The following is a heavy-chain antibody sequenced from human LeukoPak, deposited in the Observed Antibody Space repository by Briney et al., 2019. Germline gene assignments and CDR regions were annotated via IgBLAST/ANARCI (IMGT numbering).Heavy chain of an antibody. J-gene: IGHJ4*02. CDR1: GFTFSSYG. CDR2: IWYDGSNK. V-gene: IGHV3-33*01. D-gene: IGHD4-17*01. CDR3: AREGDGDYFDY. Sequence: GRSLRLSCAASGFTFSSYGMHWVRQAPGKGLEWVAVIWYDGSNKYYADSVKGRFTISRDNSKNTLYLQMNSLRADDTAVYYCAREGDGDYFDYWGQGTLVTVSS.